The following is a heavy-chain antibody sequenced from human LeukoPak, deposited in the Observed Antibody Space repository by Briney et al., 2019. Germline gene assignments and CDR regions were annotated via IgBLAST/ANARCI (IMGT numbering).Heavy chain of an antibody. D-gene: IGHD2-15*01. J-gene: IGHJ6*02. V-gene: IGHV1-69*04. Sequence: SVKVSCKASGGTFSSYAISWVRQAPGQGLEWMGRIIPIFGIANYAQKFQGRVTITADKSTSTAYMELSSLRSEDTAVYYCASTYCSGGSCYPPCGMDVWGQGTTVTVSS. CDR2: IIPIFGIA. CDR1: GGTFSSYA. CDR3: ASTYCSGGSCYPPCGMDV.